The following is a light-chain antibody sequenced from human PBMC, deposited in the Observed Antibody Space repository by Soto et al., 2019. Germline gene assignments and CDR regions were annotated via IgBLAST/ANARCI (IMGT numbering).Light chain of an antibody. CDR3: ETWDNNTWV. CDR1: SGHSGYI. J-gene: IGLJ3*02. Sequence: QSVLTQSSSASASLGSSVRLTCTLSSGHSGYIIAWPQQQPGQAPRFLMKVEGSGTYDKGSGVPDRFSGSSSGADRFLTISNLQVEDEADYFCETWDNNTWVFGGGTKLTVL. CDR2: VEGSGTY. V-gene: IGLV4-60*02.